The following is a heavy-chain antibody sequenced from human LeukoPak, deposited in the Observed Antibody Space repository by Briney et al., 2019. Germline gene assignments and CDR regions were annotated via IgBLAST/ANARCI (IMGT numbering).Heavy chain of an antibody. V-gene: IGHV3-30*04. CDR1: GFTFSSYA. J-gene: IGHJ4*02. CDR3: ARGHYDHA. D-gene: IGHD3-3*01. Sequence: GGSLRLSCAASGFTFSSYAMHWVRQAPGKGLEGVALIPYDGSNKYYADSVKGRFTVSRDNSKNTLYLQMNSLRAEDTAVYYCARGHYDHAWGRGTLVTVSS. CDR2: IPYDGSNK.